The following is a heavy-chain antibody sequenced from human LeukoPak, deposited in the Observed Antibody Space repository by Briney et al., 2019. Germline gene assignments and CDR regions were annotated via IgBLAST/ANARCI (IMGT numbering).Heavy chain of an antibody. CDR2: KYYSGSA. Sequence: PSQTLSLTCNVSGISISDGRYYWAWIRRRPGRGLEWIGYKYYSGSAKYNPSLKSRLTISIDTPENQFSLHLSSVTAADTAMYYCATPYCSSLSCLDVFNIWGQGRMVTVSS. J-gene: IGHJ3*02. D-gene: IGHD2-2*01. V-gene: IGHV4-31*03. CDR3: ATPYCSSLSCLDVFNI. CDR1: GISISDGRYY.